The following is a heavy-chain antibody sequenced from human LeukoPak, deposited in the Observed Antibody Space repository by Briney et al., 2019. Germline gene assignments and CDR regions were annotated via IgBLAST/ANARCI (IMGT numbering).Heavy chain of an antibody. CDR3: ARHPGYYYYYMDV. CDR2: MYYSGST. J-gene: IGHJ6*03. Sequence: KPSETLSFTCTVSGGSISSYYWSWIRQPPGKGLEWIGSMYYSGSTYYNPSLKSRVTISVDTSKNQFSLKLSSVTAADTAVYYCARHPGYYYYYMDVWGKGTTVTISS. CDR1: GGSISSYY. V-gene: IGHV4-59*05.